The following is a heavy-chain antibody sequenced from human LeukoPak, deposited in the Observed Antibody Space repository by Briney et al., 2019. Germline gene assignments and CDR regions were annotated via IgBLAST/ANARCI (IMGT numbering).Heavy chain of an antibody. V-gene: IGHV1-8*03. J-gene: IGHJ5*02. CDR1: GYTFTSYD. CDR3: ARSPWEYCSSTSCKDNWFDP. D-gene: IGHD2-2*01. CDR2: MNPNSGNT. Sequence: ASVKVSCKASGYTFTSYDINWVRQATGQGLEWMGWMNPNSGNTGYAQKFQGRVTITRNTSISTAYMELSSLRSEDTAVYYCARSPWEYCSSTSCKDNWFDPWGQGTLVTVSS.